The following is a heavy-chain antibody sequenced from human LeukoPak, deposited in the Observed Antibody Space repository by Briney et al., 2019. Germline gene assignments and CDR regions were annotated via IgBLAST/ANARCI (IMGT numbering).Heavy chain of an antibody. J-gene: IGHJ4*02. CDR2: IYYTGTT. Sequence: KPSETLSPTCTVSGASIRSYYWSWIRQLPGQGLEWIGYIYYTGTTNHNPSLRSRVTIAVDTSKNQFSLKLTSVTAADTAVYYCAASYDSSGYYAYFDYWGQGTLVTVSS. CDR3: AASYDSSGYYAYFDY. CDR1: GASIRSYY. D-gene: IGHD3-22*01. V-gene: IGHV4-59*01.